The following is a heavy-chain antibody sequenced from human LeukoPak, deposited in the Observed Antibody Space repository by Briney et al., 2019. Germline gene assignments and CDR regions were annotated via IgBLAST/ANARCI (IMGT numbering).Heavy chain of an antibody. J-gene: IGHJ5*02. CDR1: GYTFTSYG. Sequence: GASVKVSCKASGYTFTSYGISWVRQAPGQGLEWMGWISAYNGNTNYAQKLQGRVTMTTDTSTSTAYMELRSLRSDDTAVYYCARVLAPWSSSWHNNWFDPWGQGTLVTVSS. CDR2: ISAYNGNT. V-gene: IGHV1-18*01. CDR3: ARVLAPWSSSWHNNWFDP. D-gene: IGHD6-13*01.